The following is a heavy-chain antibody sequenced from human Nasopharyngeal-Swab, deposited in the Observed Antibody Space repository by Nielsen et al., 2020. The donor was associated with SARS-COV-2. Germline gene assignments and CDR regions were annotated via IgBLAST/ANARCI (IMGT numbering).Heavy chain of an antibody. V-gene: IGHV3-30*03. CDR1: GFTVNAFG. J-gene: IGHJ4*02. CDR2: ISYDGHTQ. CDR3: ARDDGQLGDS. Sequence: GESLKISCAASGFTVNAFGMHWVRQAPGEVLEWVAHISYDGHTQYYSDSVTGRFTISRDNSKNTLDLQMNSLRPEDTAVYYCARDDGQLGDSWGQGTLVTVSS. D-gene: IGHD6-6*01.